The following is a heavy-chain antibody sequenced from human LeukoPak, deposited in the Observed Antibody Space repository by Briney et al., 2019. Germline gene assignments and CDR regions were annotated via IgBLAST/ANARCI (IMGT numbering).Heavy chain of an antibody. CDR3: AKDRSRYCSGGSCYFDY. Sequence: GRSLRLSCAASGFTFSSYAMHWVRQAPGKGLEWVAVISYDGSNKYYADSVRGRFTISRDNSKNTLYLQMNSLRAEDTAVYYCAKDRSRYCSGGSCYFDYWGQGTLVTVSS. CDR2: ISYDGSNK. J-gene: IGHJ4*02. V-gene: IGHV3-30*04. D-gene: IGHD2-15*01. CDR1: GFTFSSYA.